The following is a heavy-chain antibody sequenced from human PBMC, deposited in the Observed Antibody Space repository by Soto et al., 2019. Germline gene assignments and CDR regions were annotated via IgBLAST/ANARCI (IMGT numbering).Heavy chain of an antibody. CDR2: IIPIFGTA. V-gene: IGHV1-69*13. CDR1: GGTFSSYA. J-gene: IGHJ4*02. Sequence: SVKVSCKASGGTFSSYAISWVRQAPGQGLEWMGGIIPIFGTANYAQKFQGRVTITADESTSTAYMELSSLRSEDTAVYYCASALRGITGTTPGPWGQGTLVTVSS. D-gene: IGHD1-7*01. CDR3: ASALRGITGTTPGP.